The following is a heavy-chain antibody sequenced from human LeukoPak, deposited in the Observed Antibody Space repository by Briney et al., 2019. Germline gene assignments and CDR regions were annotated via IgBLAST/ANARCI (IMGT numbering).Heavy chain of an antibody. V-gene: IGHV1-2*02. Sequence: ASVKVSCKASGYTFGAHYIHWLRQPPGQGLEYMGWINPTAGDTNFAEKLTGRVTLTRDTSSTTVYMEVTRLTFADTAVYYCARGMYSSSESFDVWGQGTMVVVSS. CDR1: GYTFGAHY. CDR2: INPTAGDT. D-gene: IGHD3-22*01. J-gene: IGHJ3*01. CDR3: ARGMYSSSESFDV.